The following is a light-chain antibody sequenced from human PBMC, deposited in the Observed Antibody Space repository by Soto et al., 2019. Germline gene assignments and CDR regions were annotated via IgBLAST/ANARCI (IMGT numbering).Light chain of an antibody. J-gene: IGLJ1*01. V-gene: IGLV2-8*01. CDR2: EVS. Sequence: QSVLTQHPSAAGSSRQPATISCTGTSTDDGGENYVSWYQQHPGKAPRLMIYEVSKRPSGVPDRFSGSKSGNTASRTVSGLQAEDEADYYCSSYAGSNNVDVFGTGTKVTVL. CDR3: SSYAGSNNVDV. CDR1: STDDGGENY.